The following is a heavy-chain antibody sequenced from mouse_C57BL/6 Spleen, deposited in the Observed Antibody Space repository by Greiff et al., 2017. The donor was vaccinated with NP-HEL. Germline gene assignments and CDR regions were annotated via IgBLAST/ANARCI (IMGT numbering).Heavy chain of an antibody. CDR1: GYTFTSYW. D-gene: IGHD1-1*01. Sequence: QVHVKQPGAELVKPGASVKLSCKASGYTFTSYWMHWVKQRPGRGLEWIGRIDPNSGGTKYNEKFKSKATLTVDKPSSTAYMQLSSLTSEDSAVYYCARPLYYGSSGGFAYWGQGTLVTVSA. CDR2: IDPNSGGT. V-gene: IGHV1-72*01. CDR3: ARPLYYGSSGGFAY. J-gene: IGHJ3*01.